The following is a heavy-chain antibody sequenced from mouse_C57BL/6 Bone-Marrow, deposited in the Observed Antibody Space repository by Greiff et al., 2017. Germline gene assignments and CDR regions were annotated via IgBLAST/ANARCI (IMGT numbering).Heavy chain of an antibody. V-gene: IGHV5-17*01. CDR3: ARRAGKAWFAY. CDR1: GFTFSDYG. Sequence: EVKVVESGGGLVKPGGSLKLSCAASGFTFSDYGMHWVRQAPEKGLEWVAYISSGSSTIYYADTVKGRFTISRDNAKNTLFLQMTSLRSEDTAMYYCARRAGKAWFAYWGQGTLVTVSA. CDR2: ISSGSSTI. D-gene: IGHD3-3*01. J-gene: IGHJ3*01.